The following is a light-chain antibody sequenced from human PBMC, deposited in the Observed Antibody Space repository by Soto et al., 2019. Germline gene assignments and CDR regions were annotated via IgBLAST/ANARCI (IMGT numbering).Light chain of an antibody. J-gene: IGLJ1*01. CDR3: CSFAGSNPFPYV. Sequence: QSALTQPASVSGSPGQSITISWTGTISDVGSHNLVSWYQQHPDKAPKLIIYEVNERPSGVSSRFSGSKSGNTASLTVSGLQPDDEADYHCCSFAGSNPFPYVFGTGTKATVL. V-gene: IGLV2-23*02. CDR1: ISDVGSHNL. CDR2: EVN.